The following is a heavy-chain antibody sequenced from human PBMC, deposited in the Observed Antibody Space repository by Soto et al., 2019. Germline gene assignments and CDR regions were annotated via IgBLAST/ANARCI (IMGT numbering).Heavy chain of an antibody. D-gene: IGHD1-26*01. V-gene: IGHV4-31*03. CDR1: GGSINSGGYY. CDR3: ARGEWESYYQDY. J-gene: IGHJ4*02. CDR2: IYYSGDT. Sequence: SETLSLTCTVSGGSINSGGYYWSWIRQHPGKGLEWIGYIYYSGDTYSNPSLKSRITMSVDTSKNQFSLRLTSVTAADTAVYIGARGEWESYYQDYWGQGTLVTVSS.